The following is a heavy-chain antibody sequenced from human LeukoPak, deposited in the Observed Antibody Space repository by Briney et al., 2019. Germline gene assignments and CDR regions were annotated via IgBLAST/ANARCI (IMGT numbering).Heavy chain of an antibody. D-gene: IGHD3-16*01. CDR1: GGSISSYY. J-gene: IGHJ5*02. Sequence: KTSETLSLTCTVSGGSISSYYWNWIRQPPGKGLEWIGYIYYSGRTNYNPSLKSRVTISVDTSKNQFSLNLTSVTAADTAVYYCARFTPQGYGWGGYNRFDPWGQGTLVTVSS. CDR2: IYYSGRT. CDR3: ARFTPQGYGWGGYNRFDP. V-gene: IGHV4-59*01.